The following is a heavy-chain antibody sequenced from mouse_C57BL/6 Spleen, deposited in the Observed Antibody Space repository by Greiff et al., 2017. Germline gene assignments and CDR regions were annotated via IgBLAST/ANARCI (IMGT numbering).Heavy chain of an antibody. Sequence: VKLMESGPGILQSSQTLSLTCSFSGFSLSTSGMGVSWIRQPSGKGLEWLAHIYWDDDKRYNPSLKSRLTISKDTSRNQVFLKITSVDTADTATYYCARRERGYYSNYAYYFDYWGQGTTLTVSS. CDR2: IYWDDDK. D-gene: IGHD2-5*01. V-gene: IGHV8-12*01. J-gene: IGHJ2*01. CDR1: GFSLSTSGMG. CDR3: ARRERGYYSNYAYYFDY.